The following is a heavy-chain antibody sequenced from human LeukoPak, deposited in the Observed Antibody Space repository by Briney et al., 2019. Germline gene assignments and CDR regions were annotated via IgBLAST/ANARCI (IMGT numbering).Heavy chain of an antibody. CDR1: GYTFTSYD. Sequence: GASVKVSCKATGYTFTSYDINWVRQATGQGLEWMGWMNPNSGNTGYAQKFQGRDTMTRNTSISTAYLGLSSLRSEDTAVYYCARDFIRIWFDPWGQGTLVTVSS. CDR3: ARDFIRIWFDP. J-gene: IGHJ5*02. V-gene: IGHV1-8*01. D-gene: IGHD3-3*01. CDR2: MNPNSGNT.